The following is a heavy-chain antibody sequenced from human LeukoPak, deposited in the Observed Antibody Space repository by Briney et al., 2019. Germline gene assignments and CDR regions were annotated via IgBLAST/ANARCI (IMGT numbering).Heavy chain of an antibody. Sequence: GRSLRFSCAASGFIFRNYAMHWVRQAPGKGLEWVAVISYDGSNKYYADSVKGRFTISRDNSKNTLFLQMNSLSAEDTAVYYCAREELGMVYFDYWGLGTLVTVSS. CDR1: GFIFRNYA. V-gene: IGHV3-30-3*01. CDR2: ISYDGSNK. D-gene: IGHD7-27*01. J-gene: IGHJ4*02. CDR3: AREELGMVYFDY.